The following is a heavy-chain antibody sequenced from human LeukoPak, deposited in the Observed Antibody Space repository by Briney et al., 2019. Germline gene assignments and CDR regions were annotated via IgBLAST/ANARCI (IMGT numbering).Heavy chain of an antibody. D-gene: IGHD2-15*01. Sequence: SETLSLTCSVSDGSINSYYWNWIRRPPGKGLEWIGYTYYNGNTNYNPSLKSRVTISVDTSKNQFSLKLSSVTAADTAVYYCARVGYCSGGSCYYAFDIWGQGTMVTVSS. CDR1: DGSINSYY. V-gene: IGHV4-59*01. CDR3: ARVGYCSGGSCYYAFDI. J-gene: IGHJ3*02. CDR2: TYYNGNT.